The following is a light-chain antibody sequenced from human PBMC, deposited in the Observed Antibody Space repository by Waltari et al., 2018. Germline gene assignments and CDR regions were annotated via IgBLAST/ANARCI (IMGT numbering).Light chain of an antibody. J-gene: IGKJ5*01. CDR3: QQRSNWPAIT. CDR2: DAS. Sequence: EIVLTQSPATLSLSPGERATLSCRASQSVRSYLAWYQQKPGQAPRILIYDASNRATGIPARFSGSGSGTDFTLTISSLEPEDFAVYYCQQRSNWPAITFGQGTRLDIK. CDR1: QSVRSY. V-gene: IGKV3-11*01.